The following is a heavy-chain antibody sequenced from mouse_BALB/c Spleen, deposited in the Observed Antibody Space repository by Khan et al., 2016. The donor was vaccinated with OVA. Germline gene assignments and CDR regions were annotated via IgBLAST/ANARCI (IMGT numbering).Heavy chain of an antibody. Sequence: QMQLEESGPGLVAPSQSLSITCTISGFSLANYGVHWVRQPPGKGLEWLVLMWGDGTQSYNSVLKSRLTVSTDNSRSQVFLKMNSLQTDDTAMYFCARQPYYHYNVMDYWGQGTSVTVSS. CDR1: GFSLANYG. J-gene: IGHJ4*01. CDR2: MWGDGTQ. CDR3: ARQPYYHYNVMDY. V-gene: IGHV2-6-1*01. D-gene: IGHD2-10*01.